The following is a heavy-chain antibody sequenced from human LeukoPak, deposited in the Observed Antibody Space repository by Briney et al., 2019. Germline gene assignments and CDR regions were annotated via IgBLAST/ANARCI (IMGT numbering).Heavy chain of an antibody. V-gene: IGHV3-7*01. CDR1: GFTTHYW. CDR3: ARFGYVAAVDL. Sequence: PGGSLRLSCTASGFTTHYWLNWVRQAPGTGLEWVANINPAGTETYYVDPVKGRFTISRDNAKNLLYLQMNSLRAEDTAVYYCARFGYVAAVDLWGQGTLVTVSS. J-gene: IGHJ4*02. CDR2: INPAGTET. D-gene: IGHD2-15*01.